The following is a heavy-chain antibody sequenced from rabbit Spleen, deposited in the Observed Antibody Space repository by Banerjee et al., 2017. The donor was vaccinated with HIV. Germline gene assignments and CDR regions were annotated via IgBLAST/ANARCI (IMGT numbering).Heavy chain of an antibody. CDR1: GFSFSTSDY. CDR3: ARDLVAVIGWNFNL. V-gene: IGHV1S45*01. J-gene: IGHJ4*01. D-gene: IGHD1-1*01. CDR2: IYAVTGKA. Sequence: QQQLEESGGGLVKPEGSLTLTCTASGFSFSTSDYICWVRQAPGKGLEWIACIYAVTGKAVYASWAKGRFTFSKTSSTTVTLQMTSLTAADTATYFCARDLVAVIGWNFNLWGPGTLVTVS.